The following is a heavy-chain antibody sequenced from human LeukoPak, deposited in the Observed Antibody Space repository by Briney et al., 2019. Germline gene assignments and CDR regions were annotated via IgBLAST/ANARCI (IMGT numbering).Heavy chain of an antibody. CDR1: GFTVSSNY. Sequence: PGGSLRLSCAASGFTVSSNYMSWVRQAPGKGLEWVSVIYSGGSTYYADSVKGRFTISRDNSKNTLYLQMNSLRAEDTAVYYCARDLYGSGSYYKAGYYYMDVWGKGTTVTISS. CDR3: ARDLYGSGSYYKAGYYYMDV. V-gene: IGHV3-66*01. J-gene: IGHJ6*03. CDR2: IYSGGST. D-gene: IGHD3-10*01.